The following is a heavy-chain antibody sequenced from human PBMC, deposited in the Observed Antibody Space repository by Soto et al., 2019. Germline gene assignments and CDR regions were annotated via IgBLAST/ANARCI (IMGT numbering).Heavy chain of an antibody. CDR3: ARPIDP. CDR2: IFYSGNT. Sequence: SETLSLTCTFSGGSINSYYWSWIRQPPGKGLEWIGYIFYSGNTNYNPSLNSRVTLSVDTSKNQFSLKLTSVTAADTAVYYCARPIDPWGQGTLVTVSS. V-gene: IGHV4-59*08. J-gene: IGHJ5*02. CDR1: GGSINSYY.